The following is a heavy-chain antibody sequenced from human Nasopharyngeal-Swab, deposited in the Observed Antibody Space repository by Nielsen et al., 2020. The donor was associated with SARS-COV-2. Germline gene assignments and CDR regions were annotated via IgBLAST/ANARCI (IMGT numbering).Heavy chain of an antibody. J-gene: IGHJ6*02. CDR1: GYTFTSYD. CDR3: ARDREPGIAYYYGMDV. CDR2: MNPNSGNT. V-gene: IGHV1-8*01. D-gene: IGHD6-13*01. Sequence: ASVKVSCKASGYTFTSYDINWVRRATGQGLEWMGWMNPNSGNTGYAQKFQGRVTMTRNTSISTAYMELSSLRSEDTAVYYCARDREPGIAYYYGMDVWGQGTTVTVSS.